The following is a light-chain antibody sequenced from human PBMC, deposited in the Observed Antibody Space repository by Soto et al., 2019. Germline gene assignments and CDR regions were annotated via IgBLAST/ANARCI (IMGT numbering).Light chain of an antibody. CDR2: GNS. V-gene: IGLV1-40*01. Sequence: QSVLTQPPSVSGAPGQRGTISCTGSSSNIGAGYDVHWYQQLPGTAPKLLISGNSNRPSGVPDRFSGSKSGASASLAITGLQAEDEADYYCQSYDSSLSGSLFGGGTKLTVL. CDR3: QSYDSSLSGSL. J-gene: IGLJ3*02. CDR1: SSNIGAGYD.